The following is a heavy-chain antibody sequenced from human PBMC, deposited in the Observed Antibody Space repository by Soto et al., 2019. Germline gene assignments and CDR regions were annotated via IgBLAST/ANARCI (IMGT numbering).Heavy chain of an antibody. J-gene: IGHJ6*02. Sequence: ASVKVSCKASGYTFTSYAMHWVRQAPGQRLEWMGWINAGNGNTKYSQKFQGRVTITRDTSASTAYMELSSLRSEDTAVYYCARDQTITMVRGVIYYYYGMDVWGQGTTVT. CDR2: INAGNGNT. CDR3: ARDQTITMVRGVIYYYYGMDV. D-gene: IGHD3-10*01. V-gene: IGHV1-3*01. CDR1: GYTFTSYA.